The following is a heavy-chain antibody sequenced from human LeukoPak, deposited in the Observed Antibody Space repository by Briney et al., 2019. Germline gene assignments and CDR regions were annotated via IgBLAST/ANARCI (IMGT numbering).Heavy chain of an antibody. CDR2: ITGSASTT. V-gene: IGHV3-23*01. CDR1: GFTFNSDA. D-gene: IGHD3-3*01. Sequence: GGSLRLSCAASGFTFNSDAMTWVRQAPGKGLEWVSTITGSASTTYYADSVKGRFTISRDNSKNTLSLQLNSLRAVDTAVYYCARARVWSGHFYSYYMDVWGRGTTVTVSS. J-gene: IGHJ6*03. CDR3: ARARVWSGHFYSYYMDV.